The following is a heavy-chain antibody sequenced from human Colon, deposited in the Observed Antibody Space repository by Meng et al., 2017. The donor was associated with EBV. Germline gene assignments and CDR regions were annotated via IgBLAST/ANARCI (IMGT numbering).Heavy chain of an antibody. Sequence: QAQLKESGPGLVKPSQTLSLTCTVSGGSISSGGYYWSWIRQHPGKGLEWIGYIYYSGSTYYNPSLKSRVTISIDTSKNQFSLKLSSVTAADTAVYYCARGPSRWLQFSFDYWGQGTLVTVSS. V-gene: IGHV4-31*03. D-gene: IGHD5-24*01. CDR2: IYYSGST. J-gene: IGHJ4*02. CDR3: ARGPSRWLQFSFDY. CDR1: GGSISSGGYY.